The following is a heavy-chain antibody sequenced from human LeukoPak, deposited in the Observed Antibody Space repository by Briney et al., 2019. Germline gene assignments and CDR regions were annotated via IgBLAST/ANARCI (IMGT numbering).Heavy chain of an antibody. J-gene: IGHJ4*02. CDR3: ARDPTTVTSLPYYFDF. CDR2: INDRGRT. D-gene: IGHD4-17*01. Sequence: ASETLSLTCAVHGVSFSGYHWNWIRQSPSKGLEWLGEINDRGRTNYNPSLESRVTLSVDTSKKEFSLKLSAVTAADTAVYYCARDPTTVTSLPYYFDFWGQGTLVSASS. V-gene: IGHV4-34*01. CDR1: GVSFSGYH.